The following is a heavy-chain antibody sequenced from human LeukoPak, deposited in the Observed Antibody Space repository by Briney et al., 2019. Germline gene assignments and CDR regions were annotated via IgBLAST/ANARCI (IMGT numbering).Heavy chain of an antibody. D-gene: IGHD6-19*01. V-gene: IGHV1-24*01. J-gene: IGHJ4*02. CDR1: GYTLTELS. CDR2: FDPKNGET. Sequence: ASVKVSCKVSGYTLTELSMHWVRQAPGKGLEWMGSFDPKNGETIYAQKFQGRVTMTEDTSTDTAYMELSSLRSEDTAVYYCATRYSSGRSIFNWGQGTLVTVSS. CDR3: ATRYSSGRSIFN.